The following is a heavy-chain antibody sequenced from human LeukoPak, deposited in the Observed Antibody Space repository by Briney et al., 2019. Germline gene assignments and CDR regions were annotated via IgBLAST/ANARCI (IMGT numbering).Heavy chain of an antibody. Sequence: SETLSLTCTVSGGSISSYYWSWIRQPAGKGLEWIGRIYTSGSTNYNPSLKSRVTMSVDTSKNQFSLKLSSVTAADTAAYYCARDLTEEDAFDIWGQGTMVTVSS. J-gene: IGHJ3*02. V-gene: IGHV4-4*07. CDR2: IYTSGST. D-gene: IGHD4/OR15-4a*01. CDR1: GGSISSYY. CDR3: ARDLTEEDAFDI.